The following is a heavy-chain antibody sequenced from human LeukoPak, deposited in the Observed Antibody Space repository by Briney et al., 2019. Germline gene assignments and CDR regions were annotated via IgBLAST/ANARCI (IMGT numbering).Heavy chain of an antibody. CDR3: ARDPRSFYGMDV. V-gene: IGHV1-69*04. CDR1: GGTFSSYA. CDR2: IIPILGIA. J-gene: IGHJ6*02. Sequence: ASVKVSCKASGGTFSSYAISWVRQAPGQGLEWMGRIIPILGIANYAQKFQGRVTITADKSTSTAYVELSSLRSEDTAVYYCARDPRSFYGMDVWGQGTTVTVSS.